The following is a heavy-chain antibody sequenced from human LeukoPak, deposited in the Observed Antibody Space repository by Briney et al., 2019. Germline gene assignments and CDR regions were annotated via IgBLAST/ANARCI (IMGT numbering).Heavy chain of an antibody. J-gene: IGHJ4*02. CDR3: ARGAVTIFGVVINIDY. Sequence: ASVKVSCKASGYTFTSYGISWVRQAPGQGVEGMGWISAYNGNTNYAQKLQGRVTMTTDTSTSTAYMELRSLRSDDTAVYYCARGAVTIFGVVINIDYWGQGTLVTVSS. V-gene: IGHV1-18*01. D-gene: IGHD3-3*01. CDR1: GYTFTSYG. CDR2: ISAYNGNT.